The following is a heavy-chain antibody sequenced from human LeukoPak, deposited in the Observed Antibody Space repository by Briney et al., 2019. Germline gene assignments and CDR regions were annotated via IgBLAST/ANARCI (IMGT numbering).Heavy chain of an antibody. CDR2: IIPIFGTA. CDR1: GGTFSSYA. J-gene: IGHJ5*02. CDR3: ARETPPYSSSSNWFDP. D-gene: IGHD6-6*01. Sequence: SVKVSSKASGGTFSSYAISWVRQAPGQGLEWMGGIIPIFGTANYAQKFQGRVTITADESTSTAYMELSSLRSEDTAVYYCARETPPYSSSSNWFDPWGQGTLVTVSS. V-gene: IGHV1-69*01.